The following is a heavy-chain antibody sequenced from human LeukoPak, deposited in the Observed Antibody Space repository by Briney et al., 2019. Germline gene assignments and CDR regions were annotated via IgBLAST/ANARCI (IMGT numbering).Heavy chain of an antibody. D-gene: IGHD3-3*01. CDR2: LSSTGNT. Sequence: GGSLRLSCAASGFTVSRNYMDWVRQAPGKGLEWVSLLSSTGNTSYADSVKGRFTISRHNSKNTLYLQVNSLRPEDTAMYYCARWRPIDAFDIWGQGTMVIVSS. CDR1: GFTVSRNY. CDR3: ARWRPIDAFDI. J-gene: IGHJ3*02. V-gene: IGHV3-53*04.